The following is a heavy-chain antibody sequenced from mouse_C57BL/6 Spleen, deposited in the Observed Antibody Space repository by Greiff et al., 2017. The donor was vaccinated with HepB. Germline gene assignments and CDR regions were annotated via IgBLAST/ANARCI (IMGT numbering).Heavy chain of an antibody. Sequence: EVQLQQSGAELVRPGASVKLSCTASGFNIKDDYMHWVKQRPEQGLEWIGWIDPENGDTEYASKFQGKATITADTSSNTAYLQLSSLTSEDTAVYYCTSSTTVVAPSFAYWGQGTLVTVSA. CDR1: GFNIKDDY. D-gene: IGHD1-1*01. J-gene: IGHJ3*01. CDR2: IDPENGDT. V-gene: IGHV14-4*01. CDR3: TSSTTVVAPSFAY.